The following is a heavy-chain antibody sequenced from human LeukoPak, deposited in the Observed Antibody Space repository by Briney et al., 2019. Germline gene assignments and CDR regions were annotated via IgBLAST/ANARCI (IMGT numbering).Heavy chain of an antibody. CDR1: GGSISNSRYY. J-gene: IGHJ4*02. CDR3: ATNSSGWVFDY. CDR2: IYYSGST. Sequence: SETLSLTCTVSGGSISNSRYYWGWIRQPPGKVLEWIGSIYYSGSTYYTPSLKSRVTISVDTSKNQFSLKLSSVTAADTAVYYCATNSSGWVFDYWGQGTQVTVSS. V-gene: IGHV4-39*01. D-gene: IGHD6-19*01.